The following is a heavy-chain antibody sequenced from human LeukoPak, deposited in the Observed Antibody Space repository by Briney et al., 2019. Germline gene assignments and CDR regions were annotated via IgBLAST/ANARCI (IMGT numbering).Heavy chain of an antibody. V-gene: IGHV1-18*01. Sequence: ASVKVSCKASGYTFTSYGISWVQQAPGQGLEWMGWISAYNGNTNYAQKLQGRVTMTTDTSTSTAYMELRSLRSDDTAVYYCARIPNGSYGSGSYYDYWGQGTLVTVSS. CDR2: ISAYNGNT. CDR3: ARIPNGSYGSGSYYDY. J-gene: IGHJ4*02. D-gene: IGHD3-10*01. CDR1: GYTFTSYG.